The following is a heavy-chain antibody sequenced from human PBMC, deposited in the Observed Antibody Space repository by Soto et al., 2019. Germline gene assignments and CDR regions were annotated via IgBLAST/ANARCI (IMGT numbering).Heavy chain of an antibody. CDR1: GYTFTSYG. V-gene: IGHV1-18*04. D-gene: IGHD6-19*01. CDR2: ISAYNGNT. J-gene: IGHJ3*01. Sequence: ASVKVSCKASGYTFTSYGISWLRQAPGQGLEWMGWISAYNGNTNYAQKLQGRVTMTTDTSTSTAYMELRSLRSDDTAVYYCARVGFALGSGWRAARWGQGKMVTV. CDR3: ARVGFALGSGWRAAR.